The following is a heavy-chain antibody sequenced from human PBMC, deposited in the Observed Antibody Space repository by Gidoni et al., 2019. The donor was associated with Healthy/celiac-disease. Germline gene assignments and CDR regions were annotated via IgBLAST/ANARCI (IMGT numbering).Heavy chain of an antibody. V-gene: IGHV2-26*01. J-gene: IGHJ4*02. CDR1: GFSLSTARMG. CDR3: ARIVVRGYSYGSPFDY. D-gene: IGHD5-18*01. CDR2: IFSNDEK. Sequence: QVTLKESGPVLVTPTETLTLTFTVSGFSLSTARMGVSWFRQPPGKALEWLAHIFSNDEKSYSTSLKSRLTISKDTSKSQVVLTMTKMDPVDTATYYCARIVVRGYSYGSPFDYWGQGTLVTVSS.